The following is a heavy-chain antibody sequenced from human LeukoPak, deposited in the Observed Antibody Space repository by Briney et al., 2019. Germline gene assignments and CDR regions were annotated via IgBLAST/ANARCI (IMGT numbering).Heavy chain of an antibody. V-gene: IGHV4-59*01. CDR1: GGSISIYF. Sequence: SETLSLTCTVSGGSISIYFWSWIRQPPGKGLEWIGYINYSGSTNYNPSLKSRVTLSVDTSKNQFSLKLSSVTAADTAVYYCARAIEGSSSSLGRYYYYYYMDVWGKGTTVTVSS. CDR3: ARAIEGSSSSLGRYYYYYYMDV. J-gene: IGHJ6*03. CDR2: INYSGST. D-gene: IGHD6-13*01.